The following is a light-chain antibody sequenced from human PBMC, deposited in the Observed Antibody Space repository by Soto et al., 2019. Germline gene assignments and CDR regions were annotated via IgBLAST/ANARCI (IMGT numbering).Light chain of an antibody. CDR3: MQGTYWWT. CDR1: QSLVSTDGHTY. V-gene: IGKV2-30*01. Sequence: DVVLTHPPLTLPVTLGHPASISYRPNQSLVSTDGHTYLNWFQQRPGQSPRRLIYEVSNQDSGVPDRFSGSGSDTDFPLKISRVEAEDVAIYFCMQGTYWWTFGQGTKVDIK. CDR2: EVS. J-gene: IGKJ1*01.